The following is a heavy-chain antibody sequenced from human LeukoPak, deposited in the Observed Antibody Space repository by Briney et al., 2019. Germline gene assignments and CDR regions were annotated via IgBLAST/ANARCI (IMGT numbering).Heavy chain of an antibody. CDR1: GFTFDDYA. D-gene: IGHD1-26*01. J-gene: IGHJ4*02. CDR3: AKGSTGSFLTDY. Sequence: GRSLRLSCAASGFTFDDYAMHWVRQAPGKGLEWVSGISWNSGSIGYAASVKGRFTISRDNAKEPLFLQMNSLRAEDTALYYCAKGSTGSFLTDYWGQGTLVTVSS. V-gene: IGHV3-9*01. CDR2: ISWNSGSI.